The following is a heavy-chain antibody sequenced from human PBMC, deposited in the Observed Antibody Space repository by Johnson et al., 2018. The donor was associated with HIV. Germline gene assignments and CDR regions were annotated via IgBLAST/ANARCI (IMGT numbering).Heavy chain of an antibody. V-gene: IGHV3-30*02. J-gene: IGHJ3*02. Sequence: QVQLVESGGGLIQPGGSLRLSCAGSDFTFTNYGMHWVRQAPGKGLEWVAFIQYDGSNKYYADSVKGRFTISRENAKNSLYLQMNSLRAEDTAVYYCAKGGRGDAFDIWGQGTMVTVSS. CDR1: DFTFTNYG. CDR2: IQYDGSNK. D-gene: IGHD2-15*01. CDR3: AKGGRGDAFDI.